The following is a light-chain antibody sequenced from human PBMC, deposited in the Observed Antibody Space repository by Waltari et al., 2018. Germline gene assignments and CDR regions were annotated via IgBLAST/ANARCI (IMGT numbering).Light chain of an antibody. CDR3: CSYAGSSIWV. CDR1: SSDVGGYNL. Sequence: QSALTPPASVSGSPGQSITISCTGTSSDVGGYNLVSWYQQHPGKAPKLMIYEDTKRPSGVSNRFSGSKSGNTASLTISGLQAEDEADYYCCSYAGSSIWVFGGGTELTVL. CDR2: EDT. J-gene: IGLJ3*02. V-gene: IGLV2-23*01.